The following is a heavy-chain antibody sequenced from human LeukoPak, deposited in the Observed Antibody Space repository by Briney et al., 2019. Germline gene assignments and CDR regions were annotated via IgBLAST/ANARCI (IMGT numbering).Heavy chain of an antibody. J-gene: IGHJ3*02. CDR1: GFTVSSNY. CDR3: ASSSIAARDAFDI. Sequence: GGSLRLSCAASGFTVSSNYMSWVRQAPGKGLEWVSVIYRGGSTYYADSVKGRFTISRDNSKNTLYLQLTSLRAEDTAVYYCASSSIAARDAFDIWGQGTMVTVSS. D-gene: IGHD6-6*01. V-gene: IGHV3-53*01. CDR2: IYRGGST.